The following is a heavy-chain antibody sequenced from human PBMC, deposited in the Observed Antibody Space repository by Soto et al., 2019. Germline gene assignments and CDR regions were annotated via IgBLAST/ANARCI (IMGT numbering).Heavy chain of an antibody. D-gene: IGHD2-2*02. CDR2: ISCSGGST. Sequence: EVQLLESGGGLVQPGGSLRLSCAASGFTFRSYAMSWVRQAPGKGLEWVSAISCSGGSTHYADSVKGRSTISRDNSKNTLYLQMNSLRTEDTAVYYCAKDAVRYCISTSCYSFDYWGQGTLVTVSS. CDR1: GFTFRSYA. V-gene: IGHV3-23*01. CDR3: AKDAVRYCISTSCYSFDY. J-gene: IGHJ4*02.